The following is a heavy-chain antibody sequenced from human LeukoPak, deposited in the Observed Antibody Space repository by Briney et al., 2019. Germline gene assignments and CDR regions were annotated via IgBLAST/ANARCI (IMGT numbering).Heavy chain of an antibody. CDR2: IIPILGIA. Sequence: SVKVSCKVSGGTFSSYAISWVRQAPGQGLEWMGRIIPILGIANYAQKFQGRVTITADKSTSTAYMELSSLRSEDTAVYYCARDEWELPTAPFDYWGQGTLVTVSS. V-gene: IGHV1-69*04. J-gene: IGHJ4*02. D-gene: IGHD1-26*01. CDR1: GGTFSSYA. CDR3: ARDEWELPTAPFDY.